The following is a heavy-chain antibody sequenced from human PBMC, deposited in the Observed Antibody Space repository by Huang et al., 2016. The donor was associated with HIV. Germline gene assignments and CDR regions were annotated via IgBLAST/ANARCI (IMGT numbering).Heavy chain of an antibody. V-gene: IGHV3-30*18. D-gene: IGHD2-15*01. CDR1: GFKLSGFG. J-gene: IGHJ4*02. CDR3: AKESRWFSDFDH. CDR2: ISYDGRSQ. Sequence: QVHLVESGGGVFQPGGSLRLSCAASGFKLSGFGMHWVRQAPGKGLGGVAVISYDGRSQFYTDSVKGRFTISRDNSDNTLSLQMKGLRPDDTAVYYCAKESRWFSDFDHWGQGVLVSVSS.